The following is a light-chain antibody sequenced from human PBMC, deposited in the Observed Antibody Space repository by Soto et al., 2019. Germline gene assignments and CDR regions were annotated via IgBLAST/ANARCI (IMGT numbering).Light chain of an antibody. V-gene: IGKV3-15*01. CDR2: GAS. J-gene: IGKJ1*01. Sequence: EIVMTQSPATLSVCPGERATLSCRGSQSVSSNLAWYQQKPGQAPRLLIYGASTRATGIPARFSGSGSGTEFTLTISSLQSEDFAVYYCQQYNNWPTWTFGQGTKV. CDR1: QSVSSN. CDR3: QQYNNWPTWT.